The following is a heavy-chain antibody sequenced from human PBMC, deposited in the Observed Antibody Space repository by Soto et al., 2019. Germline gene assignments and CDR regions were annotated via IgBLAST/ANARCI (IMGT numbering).Heavy chain of an antibody. CDR1: GGSVSSGSYY. V-gene: IGHV4-61*01. J-gene: IGHJ4*02. CDR2: IYYSGST. D-gene: IGHD6-19*01. CDR3: ARVTIYSSGWYDFDY. Sequence: SETRSLTCTVSGGSVSSGSYYWSWIRQPPGKGLEWIGYIYYSGSTNYNPSLKSRVTISVDTSKNQFSLKLSSVTAADTAVYYCARVTIYSSGWYDFDYWGQGTLVTVSS.